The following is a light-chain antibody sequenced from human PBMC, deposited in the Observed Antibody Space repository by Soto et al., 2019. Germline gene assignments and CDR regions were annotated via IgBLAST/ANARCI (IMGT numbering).Light chain of an antibody. CDR3: CSYAGSYTFV. CDR2: DVS. J-gene: IGLJ2*01. CDR1: ISDVGGYNY. V-gene: IGLV2-11*01. Sequence: QSALTQPRSVSWSPGQSVTISCTATISDVGGYNYVSWYQQHPGKAPKLMIYDVSKRPSWVPDRFSGSKSGNTASLTISGLQAEDGADYYCCSYAGSYTFVFGGGTKLTVL.